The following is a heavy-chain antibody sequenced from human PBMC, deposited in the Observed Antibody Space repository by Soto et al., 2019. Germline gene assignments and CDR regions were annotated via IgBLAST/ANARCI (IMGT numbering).Heavy chain of an antibody. Sequence: QVQLQQWGAGLLKPSETLSLTCAVYGGSFSGYYWSWIRQPPGKGLEWSGEINHSGSTNYNPSLKSRVTISVDTSKNQFSLKLSSVTAADTAVYYCARARPGYCSGGSCYGGGWFDPWGQGTLVTVSS. J-gene: IGHJ5*02. D-gene: IGHD2-15*01. V-gene: IGHV4-34*01. CDR2: INHSGST. CDR3: ARARPGYCSGGSCYGGGWFDP. CDR1: GGSFSGYY.